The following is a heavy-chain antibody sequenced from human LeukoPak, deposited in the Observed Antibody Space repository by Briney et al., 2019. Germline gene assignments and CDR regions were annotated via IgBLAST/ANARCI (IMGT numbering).Heavy chain of an antibody. Sequence: PSETLPLPCAVYGGSFSGYYWSWIRQPPGKGLEWIGEINHSGSTNYNPSLKSPVTISVATSRNQFSLKLSSVTAADTAVYYCARGPSQWLVRDDAVDIWGQGTMVTVSS. CDR2: INHSGST. V-gene: IGHV4-34*01. J-gene: IGHJ3*02. CDR1: GGSFSGYY. CDR3: ARGPSQWLVRDDAVDI. D-gene: IGHD6-19*01.